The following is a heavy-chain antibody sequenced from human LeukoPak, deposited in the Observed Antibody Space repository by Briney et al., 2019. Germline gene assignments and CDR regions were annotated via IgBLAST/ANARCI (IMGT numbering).Heavy chain of an antibody. J-gene: IGHJ5*02. V-gene: IGHV4-38-2*02. CDR1: GYSINSAFY. CDR2: VFHRGTT. Sequence: SETLSLTCTVSGYSINSAFYWGWIRVPPGKGLEWIGNVFHRGTTYYNSSLKSRVNISIDTSKNQFSLKLNSLTAEDTAMYYCVRDGYYGSGSPGWFGPWGPGTLVIVSA. CDR3: VRDGYYGSGSPGWFGP. D-gene: IGHD3-10*01.